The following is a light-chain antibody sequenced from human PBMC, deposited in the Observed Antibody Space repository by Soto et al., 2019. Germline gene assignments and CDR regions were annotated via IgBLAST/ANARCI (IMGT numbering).Light chain of an antibody. CDR2: DAS. Sequence: ETVMTQSPVTLSVSPGERVTLSCRASQSVSTSLAWYQQRPGQAPRLLIYDASTRATGIPGRFSGSGSGTEFALTXXXXXXXXFAVYFCQQXXXXXXYTFG. CDR1: QSVSTS. V-gene: IGKV3-15*01. CDR3: QQXXXXXXYT. J-gene: IGKJ2*01.